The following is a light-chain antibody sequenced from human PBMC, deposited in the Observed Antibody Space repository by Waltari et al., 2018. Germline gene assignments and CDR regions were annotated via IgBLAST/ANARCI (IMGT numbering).Light chain of an antibody. J-gene: IGKJ2*01. CDR2: GAS. Sequence: EIVMTQSPATLSVSPGERPTLPCRASQSVSSNLAWYQQKPGQAPRLLIYGASTRATGIPARFSGSGSGTEFTLTISSLQSEDFAVYYCQQYNKWPRTFGKGTKLEIK. CDR1: QSVSSN. CDR3: QQYNKWPRT. V-gene: IGKV3-15*01.